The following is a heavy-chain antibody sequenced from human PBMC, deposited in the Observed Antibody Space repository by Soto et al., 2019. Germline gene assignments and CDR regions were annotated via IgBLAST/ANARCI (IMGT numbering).Heavy chain of an antibody. J-gene: IGHJ5*02. CDR1: GFTFSTHA. D-gene: IGHD6-13*01. CDR3: ARDQTGITTAGGGRIDR. Sequence: QVQLVESGGGVVQPGRSLRLSCAASGFTFSTHAMHWVRQAPDKGLECVAIVSFDGSNKYYADSVKGRFTISRDNSKNTLYLQMSGLTPEDTAFYYCARDQTGITTAGGGRIDRWGQGTLVTVSS. V-gene: IGHV3-30-3*01. CDR2: VSFDGSNK.